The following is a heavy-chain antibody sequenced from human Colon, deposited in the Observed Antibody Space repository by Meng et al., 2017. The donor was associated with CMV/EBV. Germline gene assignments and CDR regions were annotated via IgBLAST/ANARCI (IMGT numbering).Heavy chain of an antibody. D-gene: IGHD6-13*01. Sequence: QVQLGQAWTEVKKPGASVKVSCKTSGYTVTANHLHWVRQAPGQGLEWMGWIYPQDGGTYFAQKFQDRVTLTRDTSITTAYMELSGLTSDDTAIYYCVRESWYFDFWGEGTLVTVSS. J-gene: IGHJ4*02. CDR2: IYPQDGGT. V-gene: IGHV1-2*02. CDR3: VRESWYFDF. CDR1: GYTVTANH.